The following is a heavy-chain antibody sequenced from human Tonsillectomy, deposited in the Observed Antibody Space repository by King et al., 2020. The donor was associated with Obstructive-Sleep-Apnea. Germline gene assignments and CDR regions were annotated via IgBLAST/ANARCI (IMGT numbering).Heavy chain of an antibody. Sequence: VQLQESGPGLVKPSQTLSLTCTVSGGSISSGDYYWSWIRPPPGQGLEWVGYIHYSGSTYYNPSLKSRVTMSVDTSKNQFSLKLSSVTVADTAVYYCARDPYYYDILTGYSPDALDIWGQGTMVTVSS. D-gene: IGHD3-9*01. CDR1: GGSISSGDYY. CDR3: ARDPYYYDILTGYSPDALDI. V-gene: IGHV4-30-4*01. J-gene: IGHJ3*02. CDR2: IHYSGST.